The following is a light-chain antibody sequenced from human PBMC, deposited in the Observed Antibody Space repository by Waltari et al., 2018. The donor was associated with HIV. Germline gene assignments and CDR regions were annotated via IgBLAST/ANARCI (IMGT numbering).Light chain of an antibody. CDR3: QQYYMTPPT. Sequence: DVMMTQSPDLLIGPLVESITINCKSRESIFFNSDKKNYLAWSQQQPGQPPKLLVYCASTRDSGVPARVSGAGSGTDFTLTISGLQAEDAATYFCQQYYMTPPTFGQGTKVEI. V-gene: IGKV4-1*01. J-gene: IGKJ1*01. CDR1: ESIFFNSDKKNY. CDR2: CAS.